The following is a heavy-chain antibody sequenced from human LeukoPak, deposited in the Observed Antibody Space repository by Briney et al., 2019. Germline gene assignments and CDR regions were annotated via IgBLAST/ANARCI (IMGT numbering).Heavy chain of an antibody. CDR2: ISGRGGST. CDR3: AKGNILTGYDVYYFDY. D-gene: IGHD3-9*01. Sequence: GGSLRLSCAASGFTFSSYAMNWVRQAPGKGLEWVSGISGRGGSTYNADSVKGRFTISRDTSKNTLYLQMNSLRAEDTAVYYCAKGNILTGYDVYYFDYWGQGTLVTVSS. CDR1: GFTFSSYA. V-gene: IGHV3-23*01. J-gene: IGHJ4*02.